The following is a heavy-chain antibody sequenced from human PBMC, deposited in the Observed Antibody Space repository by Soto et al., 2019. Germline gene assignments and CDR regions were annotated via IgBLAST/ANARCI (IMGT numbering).Heavy chain of an antibody. D-gene: IGHD6-13*01. CDR1: GGSISSYY. CDR3: ARESQYRSSSDLDY. Sequence: SETLSLTCTVSGGSISSYYWSWIRQPAGKGLEWIGRIYTSGSTNYNPSLKSRVTMSVDTSKNQFSLKLSSVTAADTAVYYCARESQYRSSSDLDYWGQGTLVTVSS. J-gene: IGHJ4*02. CDR2: IYTSGST. V-gene: IGHV4-4*07.